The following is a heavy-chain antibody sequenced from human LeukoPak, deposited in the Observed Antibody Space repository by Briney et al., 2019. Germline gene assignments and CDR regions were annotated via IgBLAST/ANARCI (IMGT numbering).Heavy chain of an antibody. CDR2: ISSSGTTI. CDR1: GFTFSSYS. D-gene: IGHD5-24*01. Sequence: GGSLRLSCAASGFTFSSYSMNWVRHTPGKRLQWVSYISSSGTTIYYADSVKGRFTISRDNVKNSLYLQMDSLRDEDTAIYYCARMDRGAYNSPYYFDYWGQGTLVTVSS. V-gene: IGHV3-48*02. J-gene: IGHJ4*02. CDR3: ARMDRGAYNSPYYFDY.